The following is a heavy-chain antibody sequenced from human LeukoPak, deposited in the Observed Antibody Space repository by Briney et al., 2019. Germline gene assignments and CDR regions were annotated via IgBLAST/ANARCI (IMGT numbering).Heavy chain of an antibody. CDR2: ISSSSSYI. CDR1: GFTFSSYS. V-gene: IGHV3-21*04. J-gene: IGHJ6*02. CDR3: ARYCTSTSCYVRYGMDV. Sequence: GGSLRLPCAASGFTFSSYSMNWVRQAPGKGLEWVSSISSSSSYIYYADSVKGRFTISRDNAKNSLYLQMNSLRAEDTAVYYCARYCTSTSCYVRYGMDVWGQGTTVTVSS. D-gene: IGHD2-2*01.